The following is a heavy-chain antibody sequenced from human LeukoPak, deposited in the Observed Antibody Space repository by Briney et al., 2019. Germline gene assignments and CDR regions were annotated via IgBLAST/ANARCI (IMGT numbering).Heavy chain of an antibody. CDR2: ISHSGST. V-gene: IGHV4-38-2*01. CDR1: GFSISSGHY. D-gene: IGHD3-3*01. J-gene: IGHJ2*01. CDR3: ARARVVNYNFRSGLHWYFDF. Sequence: PETLSLTCAVSGFSISSGHYWAWIRQPPGKGLEWIGTISHSGSTYYNSSLKGRLSISLDTSENHFSLNLSSLTAADTAIYHCARARVVNYNFRSGLHWYFDFWGRGTLVPVSS.